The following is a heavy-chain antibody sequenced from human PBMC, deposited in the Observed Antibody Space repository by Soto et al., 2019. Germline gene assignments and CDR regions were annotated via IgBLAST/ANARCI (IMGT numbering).Heavy chain of an antibody. CDR1: GSTFSSYS. Sequence: PGGSLRLSCAASGSTFSSYSMNWVRQAPGKGLEWVSYISSSSSTIYYADSVKGRFTISRDNAKNSLYPQMNSLRDEDTAVYYCARDAGYSYGPFDYWGQGTLVTVSS. CDR2: ISSSSSTI. V-gene: IGHV3-48*02. J-gene: IGHJ4*02. CDR3: ARDAGYSYGPFDY. D-gene: IGHD5-18*01.